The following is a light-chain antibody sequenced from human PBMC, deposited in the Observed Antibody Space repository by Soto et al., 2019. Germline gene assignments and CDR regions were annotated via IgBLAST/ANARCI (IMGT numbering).Light chain of an antibody. Sequence: DVQLGQSPSSVSASLGVRVTITCRAGQAICSWLTWYQHKPGKAPTLLISTASSLQSRVPSRFRGSVSGTEFTLTIRSLQPEDFGTCYGQQANSFPLTFSGGTKVDI. CDR1: QAICSW. V-gene: IGKV1-12*01. J-gene: IGKJ4*01. CDR3: QQANSFPLT. CDR2: TAS.